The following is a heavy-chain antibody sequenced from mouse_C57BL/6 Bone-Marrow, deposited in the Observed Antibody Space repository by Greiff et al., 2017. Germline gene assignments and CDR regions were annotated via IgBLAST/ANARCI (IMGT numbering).Heavy chain of an antibody. Sequence: EVKLMESGPGLVKPSQSLSLTCSVTGYSITSGYYWNWIRQFPGNKLEWMGYISYDGSNNYNPSLKNRISITRDTSKNQFFLKLNSVTTEDTATYYCAIRRSYWGQGTLVTVSA. CDR1: GYSITSGYY. CDR3: AIRRSY. V-gene: IGHV3-6*01. CDR2: ISYDGSN. J-gene: IGHJ3*01.